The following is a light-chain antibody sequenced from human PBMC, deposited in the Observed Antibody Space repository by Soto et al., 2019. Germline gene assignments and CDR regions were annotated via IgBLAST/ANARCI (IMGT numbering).Light chain of an antibody. V-gene: IGLV1-47*02. CDR2: SNN. J-gene: IGLJ3*02. Sequence: QSVLTQPPSASGTPGQRGTISCSGSSSNIGSNYVYWYQQLPGTAPKLLIYSNNQRPSGVPDRFSGSKSGTSASLAISGRRSEDESDYYCAAWDDSLSGPVFGGGTEVTVL. CDR1: SSNIGSNY. CDR3: AAWDDSLSGPV.